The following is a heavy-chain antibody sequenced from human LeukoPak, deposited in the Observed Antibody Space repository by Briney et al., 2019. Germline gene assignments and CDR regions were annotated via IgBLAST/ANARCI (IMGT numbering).Heavy chain of an antibody. V-gene: IGHV3-23*01. CDR1: GFTFSSHT. J-gene: IGHJ4*02. D-gene: IGHD2-8*02. CDR2: IGGSGGRT. CDR3: VRDTGVSAYNDY. Sequence: GGALRLSCAASGFTFSSHTMNWVRQARGKGLEWVSAIGGSGGRTDYADAVKGRFTISRDNSRNTLYLQMTSLRAEDTAVYYCVRDTGVSAYNDYWGQGTLVTVSS.